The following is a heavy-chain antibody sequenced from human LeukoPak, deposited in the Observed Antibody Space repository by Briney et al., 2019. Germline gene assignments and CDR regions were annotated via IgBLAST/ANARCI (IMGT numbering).Heavy chain of an antibody. J-gene: IGHJ4*02. V-gene: IGHV4-59*01. Sequence: PSETLSLTCTVSGGSISSYYWSWIRQPPGKGLEWIGYIYYSGSTNYNPSLKSRVTISVDTSKNQFSLKLSSVTAADTAVYYCARKGSWFSFDYWGQGTLVTVSS. CDR2: IYYSGST. CDR3: ARKGSWFSFDY. CDR1: GGSISSYY. D-gene: IGHD3-22*01.